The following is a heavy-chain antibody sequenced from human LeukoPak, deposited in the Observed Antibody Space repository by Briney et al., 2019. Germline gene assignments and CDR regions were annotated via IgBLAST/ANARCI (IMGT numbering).Heavy chain of an antibody. V-gene: IGHV3-21*01. D-gene: IGHD6-6*01. J-gene: IGHJ4*02. Sequence: PGGSLRLSCAASGFTFSSYGMNWVRQAPGKGLEAVSSITSSSSYIYYADSVKGRFTISRDNPKNSLYLQMNSLRAEDTAVYYCARSYSSSRGTFDYWGQGTLVTVSS. CDR3: ARSYSSSRGTFDY. CDR2: ITSSSSYI. CDR1: GFTFSSYG.